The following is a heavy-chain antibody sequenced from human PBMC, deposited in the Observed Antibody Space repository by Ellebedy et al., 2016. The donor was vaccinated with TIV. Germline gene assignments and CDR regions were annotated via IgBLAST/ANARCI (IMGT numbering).Heavy chain of an antibody. V-gene: IGHV3-30*04. D-gene: IGHD7-27*01. CDR2: ISSDRREK. Sequence: GESLKISCAASGFTFSGYAIYWVRQAPGKGLEWVAAISSDRREKYYADSVTGRFTVSRDNSKNTLYLQMDSLTREDTALYYCAKDSPPLHSNNWGTASDIWGQGTMVIVSS. CDR3: AKDSPPLHSNNWGTASDI. J-gene: IGHJ3*02. CDR1: GFTFSGYA.